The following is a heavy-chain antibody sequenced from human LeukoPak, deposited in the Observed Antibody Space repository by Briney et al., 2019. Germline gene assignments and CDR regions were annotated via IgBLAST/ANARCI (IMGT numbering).Heavy chain of an antibody. CDR1: GFTVANDR. Sequence: SEGPLRLSCAASGFTVANDRMSWVRQAPGKGLEWVSTVYGGGNTAYADSVKGRFTISRDTSKNTLLLQMNSLRAEDTALYFCVRERFGAIVENWGQGALVIVSS. CDR2: VYGGGNT. CDR3: VRERFGAIVEN. D-gene: IGHD5-24*01. J-gene: IGHJ4*02. V-gene: IGHV3-53*01.